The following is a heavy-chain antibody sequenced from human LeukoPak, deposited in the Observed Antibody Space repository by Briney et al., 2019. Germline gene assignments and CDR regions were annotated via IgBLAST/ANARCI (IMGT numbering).Heavy chain of an antibody. CDR3: ARGIAGDAA. V-gene: IGHV4-34*01. CDR2: INHSGST. Sequence: TSETLSLTCAVYGGSFSGYYWSWIRQPPGKGLEWIGEINHSGSTNYNPSLKSRVTISVDTSKNQFSLKLSSVTAADTAVYYCARGIAGDAAWGQGTLVTVFS. D-gene: IGHD2-21*01. CDR1: GGSFSGYY. J-gene: IGHJ5*02.